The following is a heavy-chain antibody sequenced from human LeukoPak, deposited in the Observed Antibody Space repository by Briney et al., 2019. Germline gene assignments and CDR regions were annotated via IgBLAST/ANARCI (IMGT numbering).Heavy chain of an antibody. CDR1: GFTFSSYA. CDR2: ISGSSGST. J-gene: IGHJ4*02. CDR3: AKIAGSRYYFDY. Sequence: GGSLRLSCAASGFTFSSYAMSWVRQAPGKGLEWGSAISGSSGSTYYADSVKGRFTISRDNSKNTLYLQMNSLRAEDTAVYYCAKIAGSRYYFDYWGQGTLVTVSS. V-gene: IGHV3-23*01.